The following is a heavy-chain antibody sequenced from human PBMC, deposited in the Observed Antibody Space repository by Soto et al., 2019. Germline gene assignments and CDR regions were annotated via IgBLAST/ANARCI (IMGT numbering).Heavy chain of an antibody. CDR3: GGVHKRRYSPSWGRADYGVDV. D-gene: IGHD2-2*02. CDR2: IKHTGST. J-gene: IGHJ6*02. CDR1: GGSLTGYF. V-gene: IGHV4-34*01. Sequence: PSETLSLTCAVYGGSLTGYFWSWIRQPPGKGLEWIGEIKHTGSTNYNPSLKSRVTMSVDTSQNQFSLKLKSVTAADTAVYYCGGVHKRRYSPSWGRADYGVDVWGQGTSVSVSS.